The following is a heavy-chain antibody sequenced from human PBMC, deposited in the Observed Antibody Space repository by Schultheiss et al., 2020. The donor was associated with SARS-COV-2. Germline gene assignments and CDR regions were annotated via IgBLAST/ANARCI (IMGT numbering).Heavy chain of an antibody. CDR2: MNPNSGNT. CDR3: ATGFRDFLRPNVPQNYYYYYMDV. V-gene: IGHV1-8*01. Sequence: ASVKVSCKASGYTFTSYDINWVRQATGQGLEWMGWMNPNSGNTGYAQKFQGRVTMTEDTSTDTAYMELSSLRSEDTAVYYCATGFRDFLRPNVPQNYYYYYMDVWGKGTTVTVSS. J-gene: IGHJ6*03. CDR1: GYTFTSYD. D-gene: IGHD2-2*01.